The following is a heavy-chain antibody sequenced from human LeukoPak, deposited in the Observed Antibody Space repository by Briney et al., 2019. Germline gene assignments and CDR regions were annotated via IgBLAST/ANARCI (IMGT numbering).Heavy chain of an antibody. Sequence: GGSLRLSCVASGFTFSDYYMSWIRQAPGKGLEWVSHIGSTAYYADSVKGRFTISRDNSKNTLYLQMNSLRAEDTAVYYCAKEGSHCSSTSCLFQHWGQGTLVTVSS. J-gene: IGHJ1*01. CDR1: GFTFSDYY. CDR2: IGSTA. D-gene: IGHD2-2*01. V-gene: IGHV3-11*01. CDR3: AKEGSHCSSTSCLFQH.